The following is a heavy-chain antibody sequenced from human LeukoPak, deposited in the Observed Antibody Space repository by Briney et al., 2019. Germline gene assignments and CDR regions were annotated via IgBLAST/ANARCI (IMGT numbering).Heavy chain of an antibody. CDR3: ARVRSSGYPDY. V-gene: IGHV1-46*01. CDR2: INPSGGST. Sequence: ASVKVSCKASGYTFTSYFMHWVRQAPGQGLEWMGIINPSGGSTSYAQKFQGRVTMTRDTSTSTVYMELSSLRSEDTAVYYCARVRSSGYPDYWGQGTLVTVSS. J-gene: IGHJ4*02. D-gene: IGHD3-22*01. CDR1: GYTFTSYF.